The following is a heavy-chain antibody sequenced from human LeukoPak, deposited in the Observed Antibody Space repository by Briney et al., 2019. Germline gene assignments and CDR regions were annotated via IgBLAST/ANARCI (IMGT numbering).Heavy chain of an antibody. CDR3: ASGYYDSSGFSPGPHDY. CDR2: INAGNGNT. D-gene: IGHD3-22*01. Sequence: GSVQVSCKASGYTFTIYAMHWVRQAPGQRLEWMGWINAGNGNTKYSQKFQGRVTITRDTSASTAYMELGSLRSEDTAVYYCASGYYDSSGFSPGPHDYWGQGTLVTVSS. V-gene: IGHV1-3*01. CDR1: GYTFTIYA. J-gene: IGHJ4*02.